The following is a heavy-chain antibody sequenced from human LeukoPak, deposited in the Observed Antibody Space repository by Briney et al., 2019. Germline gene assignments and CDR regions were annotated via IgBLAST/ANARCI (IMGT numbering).Heavy chain of an antibody. CDR1: GFTFSSYE. CDR2: ISSSGSTI. D-gene: IGHD2-2*01. Sequence: GGSLRLSCAASGFTFSSYELNWVRQAPGKGLEWVSYISSSGSTIYYADSVKGRFTISRDNAKNSLYLQMNSLRAEDTAVYYCARSVVVPAAMWMEYNWFDPWGQGTLVTVSS. V-gene: IGHV3-48*03. CDR3: ARSVVVPAAMWMEYNWFDP. J-gene: IGHJ5*02.